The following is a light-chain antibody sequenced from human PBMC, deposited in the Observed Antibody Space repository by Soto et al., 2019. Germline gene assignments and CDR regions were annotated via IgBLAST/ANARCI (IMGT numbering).Light chain of an antibody. Sequence: AVVTQPPSTSATPGQRVTISCSGSSSNIGSNSVNWYQQLPGTAPKLLIYSNNQRPSGVPDRFSGSKSGTSASLAISGLQSEDEADYYCAAWDDSLNAAVFGGGTQLTVL. V-gene: IGLV1-44*01. J-gene: IGLJ7*01. CDR1: SSNIGSNS. CDR2: SNN. CDR3: AAWDDSLNAAV.